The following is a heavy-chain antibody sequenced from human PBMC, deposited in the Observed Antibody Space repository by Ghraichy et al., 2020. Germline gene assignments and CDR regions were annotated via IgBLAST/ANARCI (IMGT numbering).Heavy chain of an antibody. CDR1: VFTFSNYG. J-gene: IGHJ4*02. V-gene: IGHV3-30*18. D-gene: IGHD3-9*01. CDR2: ISYDGGDK. Sequence: GGSLRLSCAASVFTFSNYGMHWVRQAPGKGLEWVAAISYDGGDKHYADSVKGRYTISRDNSRSTLFLQMNSLRAADTAVYYCAKAVVRYDLLTGYYDHWGQGTLVAVSS. CDR3: AKAVVRYDLLTGYYDH.